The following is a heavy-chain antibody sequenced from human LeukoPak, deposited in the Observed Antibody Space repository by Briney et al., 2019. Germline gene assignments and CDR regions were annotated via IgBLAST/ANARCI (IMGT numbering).Heavy chain of an antibody. CDR2: ISSSGSTI. V-gene: IGHV3-11*04. CDR1: GFTFSDYY. D-gene: IGHD2-21*02. J-gene: IGHJ6*03. CDR3: ARSPDYYCGDCYPDYYYYDMDV. Sequence: GGSLRLSCAASGFTFSDYYMSWSRQAPGKGLEWVSYISSSGSTIYYADSVKGRFTISRDNAKNSLYLQMNSLRAEDTAVYYCARSPDYYCGDCYPDYYYYDMDVWGKGTTVTVSS.